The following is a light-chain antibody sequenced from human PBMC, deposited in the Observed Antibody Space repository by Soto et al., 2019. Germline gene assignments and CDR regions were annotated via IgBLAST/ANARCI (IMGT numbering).Light chain of an antibody. CDR1: SSNVGSYNS. J-gene: IGLJ1*01. CDR2: DVS. CDR3: SSFTSSSSYV. V-gene: IGLV2-14*03. Sequence: QSALAQPASVSGSPGQSITISCTGTSSNVGSYNSVSWYQQYPGKAPTLMIHDVSSRPSGVSNRFSGSKSGNTASLTISGLQAEDEADYYCSSFTSSSSYVFGSGTKLTVL.